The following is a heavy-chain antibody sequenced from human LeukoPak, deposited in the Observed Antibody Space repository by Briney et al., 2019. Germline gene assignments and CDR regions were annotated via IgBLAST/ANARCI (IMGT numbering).Heavy chain of an antibody. Sequence: ASVKVSCKASGGTFSSYAISWVRQAPAQGLEWMGGIIPIFGTANYAQKFQGRVTITADDSTSTAYMELSSLRSEDTAVYYCASLAEGYGDYYDYYMDFWGKGTTVTVSS. V-gene: IGHV1-69*13. D-gene: IGHD4-17*01. CDR3: ASLAEGYGDYYDYYMDF. J-gene: IGHJ6*03. CDR2: IIPIFGTA. CDR1: GGTFSSYA.